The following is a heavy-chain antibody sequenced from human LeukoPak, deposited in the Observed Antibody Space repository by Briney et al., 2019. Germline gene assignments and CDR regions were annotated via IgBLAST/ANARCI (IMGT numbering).Heavy chain of an antibody. Sequence: PSETLSLTCTVSGGSISSYYWSWIRQPPGKGLEWIGYIYYSGSTYYNPSLKSRVTISVDTSKNQFSLKLSSVTAADTAVYYCASLQLWAREYFQHWGQGTLVTVSS. V-gene: IGHV4-59*01. CDR1: GGSISSYY. D-gene: IGHD5-18*01. CDR2: IYYSGST. J-gene: IGHJ1*01. CDR3: ASLQLWAREYFQH.